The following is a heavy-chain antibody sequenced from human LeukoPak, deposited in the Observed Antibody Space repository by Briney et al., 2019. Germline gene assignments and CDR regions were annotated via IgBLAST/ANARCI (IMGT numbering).Heavy chain of an antibody. CDR1: GFTFSSYW. J-gene: IGHJ6*03. D-gene: IGHD5-18*01. V-gene: IGHV4-39*07. CDR3: ARDRPRLRGYSYGYYYYMDV. Sequence: PGGSLRLSCAASGFTFSSYWMSWVRQAPGKGLEWIGSIYYSGSTYYNPSLKSRLTISVDTSKNQFSLKLSSVTAADTAVYYCARDRPRLRGYSYGYYYYMDVWGKGTTVTVSS. CDR2: IYYSGST.